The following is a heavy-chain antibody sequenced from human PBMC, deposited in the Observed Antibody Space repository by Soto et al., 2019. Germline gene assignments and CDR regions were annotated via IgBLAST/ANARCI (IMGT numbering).Heavy chain of an antibody. Sequence: GASGKVSCKASRYPLTSYFMHLVRQAPGQGLEXXXWXNXXXGXXXXAQKFQGRVSMTRNTSISTAYMELSSMRSEDTAVYYCARGLPVNYWGQGTLVTVSS. CDR1: RYPLTSYF. D-gene: IGHD3-16*02. CDR2: XNXXXGXX. V-gene: IGHV1-8*01. CDR3: ARGLPVNY. J-gene: IGHJ4*02.